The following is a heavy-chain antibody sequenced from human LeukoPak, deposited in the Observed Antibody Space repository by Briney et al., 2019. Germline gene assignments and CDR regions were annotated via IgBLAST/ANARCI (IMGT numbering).Heavy chain of an antibody. CDR2: IKHDESEK. CDR1: GFSFNSDW. CDR3: SSESIGYCSSTSCYRFDY. J-gene: IGHJ4*02. D-gene: IGHD2-2*01. V-gene: IGHV3-7*01. Sequence: GGSLRLACAASGFSFNSDWMDWVRQAPGKGLEWVANIKHDESEKNYLDSVKGRFTISRDNAKNSLYLQMNSLRAEDTAVYYCSSESIGYCSSTSCYRFDYWGQGTLVTVSS.